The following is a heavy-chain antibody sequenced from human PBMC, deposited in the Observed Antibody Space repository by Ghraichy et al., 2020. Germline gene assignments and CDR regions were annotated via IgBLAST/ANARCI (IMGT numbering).Heavy chain of an antibody. CDR2: IYYSGTT. D-gene: IGHD3-10*01. CDR1: GGSISSSRYY. Sequence: SETLSLTCSVSGGSISSSRYYWGWVRQSPGKGLEWIGNIYYSGTTYYNPSLKSRVTISVDTSKNQFSLKLSSVAAADTAVYYCATSPDPYYYGSGSSYMYYFDYWGQGTLVTVSS. V-gene: IGHV4-39*01. J-gene: IGHJ4*02. CDR3: ATSPDPYYYGSGSSYMYYFDY.